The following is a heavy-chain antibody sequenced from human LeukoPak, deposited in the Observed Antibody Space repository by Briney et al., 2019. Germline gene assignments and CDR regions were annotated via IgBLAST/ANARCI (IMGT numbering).Heavy chain of an antibody. CDR1: GFTFSSYA. CDR3: NYYDSSGYYLYDAFDI. D-gene: IGHD3-22*01. V-gene: IGHV3-23*01. J-gene: IGHJ3*02. Sequence: GGSLRLSCAASGFTFSSYAMSWVRQAPGRGLEWVSAISGSGGSTYYADSVKGRFTISRDNSKNTLHLQMNSLRAEDTAVCPRNYYDSSGYYLYDAFDIWGQGTMVTVSS. CDR2: ISGSGGST.